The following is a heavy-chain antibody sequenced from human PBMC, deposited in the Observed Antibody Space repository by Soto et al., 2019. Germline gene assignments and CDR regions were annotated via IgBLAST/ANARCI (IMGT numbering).Heavy chain of an antibody. CDR1: GYSFTRYW. J-gene: IGHJ4*02. D-gene: IGHD2-15*01. CDR3: ARQDIVTNPLRGVYFDT. CDR2: IYPDDSDA. V-gene: IGHV5-51*01. Sequence: GESLKISCKTSGYSFTRYWIGWVRQMPGKGLEWMGLIYPDDSDARYSPSFQGQVTISADKSINTVYLQWSGLKASDTAIYLCARQDIVTNPLRGVYFDTWGQGALVTVSS.